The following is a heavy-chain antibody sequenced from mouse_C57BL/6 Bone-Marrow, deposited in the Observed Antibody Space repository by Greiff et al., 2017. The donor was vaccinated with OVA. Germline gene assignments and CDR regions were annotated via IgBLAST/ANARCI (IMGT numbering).Heavy chain of an antibody. CDR2: IWRGGST. J-gene: IGHJ4*01. D-gene: IGHD1-1*01. V-gene: IGHV2-5*01. Sequence: QVQLKESGPGLVQPSQSLSITCTVSGFSLTSYGVHWVRQSPGKGLEWLGVIWRGGSTDYNAAFMSRLSITTDNSKNQVFFKMNSLQAADTAIYYSAKKGGYTTVEADYAMDYWGQGTTVTVSS. CDR3: AKKGGYTTVEADYAMDY. CDR1: GFSLTSYG.